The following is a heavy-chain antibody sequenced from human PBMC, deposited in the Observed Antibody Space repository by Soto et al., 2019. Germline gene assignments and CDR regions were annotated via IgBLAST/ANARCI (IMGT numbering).Heavy chain of an antibody. CDR3: ARDLRTN. V-gene: IGHV3-48*02. D-gene: IGHD3-9*01. J-gene: IGHJ4*02. Sequence: EVQLVESGGTLVQPGGSLRLSCEASGFIFSAYGMNWVRQAPGKGLEWVSNIGSDGTSINYADSVRGRFTVSRDNAKNSVYLQMNTLTDEDTAVYYSARDLRTNWGQGTLVTVSS. CDR2: IGSDGTSI. CDR1: GFIFSAYG.